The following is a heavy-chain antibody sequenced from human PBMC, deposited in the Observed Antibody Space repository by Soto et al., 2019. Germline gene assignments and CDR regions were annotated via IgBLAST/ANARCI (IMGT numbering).Heavy chain of an antibody. D-gene: IGHD1-26*01. V-gene: IGHV3-11*01. J-gene: IGHJ4*02. Sequence: VGSLRLSCAASGFTFSDYYMSWIRQAPGKGLKWVSYISSGSSTIYYADSVKGRFTISRDNAKNSLYLQMNSLRAEDTAVYYCARAKGVVGAEFDYWGQGTLVTVSS. CDR3: ARAKGVVGAEFDY. CDR2: ISSGSSTI. CDR1: GFTFSDYY.